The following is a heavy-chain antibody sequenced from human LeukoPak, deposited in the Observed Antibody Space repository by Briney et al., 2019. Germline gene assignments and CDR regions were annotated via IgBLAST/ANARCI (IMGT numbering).Heavy chain of an antibody. Sequence: GGSLRLSCAASGFTFSSYSMNWVRQAPGKGLEWVSSISSSSSYIYYADSVKGRFTISRDNAKNSLYLQMNSLRAEDTAVYYCARDRSPRNFDYWGQGTLVTVSS. CDR1: GFTFSSYS. J-gene: IGHJ4*02. CDR2: ISSSSSYI. CDR3: ARDRSPRNFDY. V-gene: IGHV3-21*01.